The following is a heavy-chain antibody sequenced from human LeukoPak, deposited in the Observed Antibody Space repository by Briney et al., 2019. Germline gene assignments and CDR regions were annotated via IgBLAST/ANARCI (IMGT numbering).Heavy chain of an antibody. CDR2: IIPIFGTA. CDR1: GGTFSSYA. CDR3: ARDDYGVRDWYFDL. J-gene: IGHJ2*01. D-gene: IGHD4-17*01. Sequence: SVKVSCKASGGTFSSYAISWVRQAPGQGLEWVGRIIPIFGTANYAQKFQGRVTITTDESTSTAYMELSSLRSEDTAVYYCARDDYGVRDWYFDLWGRGTLVTVSS. V-gene: IGHV1-69*05.